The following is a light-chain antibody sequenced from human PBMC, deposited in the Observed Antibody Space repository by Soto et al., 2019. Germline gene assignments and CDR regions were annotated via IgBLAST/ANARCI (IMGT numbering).Light chain of an antibody. Sequence: QSALTQPPSASGSPGQSVTISCTGTSSDVGGYNYVSWYQQHPGKAPKLMIYEVSKRPSGVPDRFSGSKSGNTASLTVSGLQAEDEADYYCSSYAASNNVVFGGGTKVT. CDR3: SSYAASNNVV. V-gene: IGLV2-8*01. CDR2: EVS. CDR1: SSDVGGYNY. J-gene: IGLJ2*01.